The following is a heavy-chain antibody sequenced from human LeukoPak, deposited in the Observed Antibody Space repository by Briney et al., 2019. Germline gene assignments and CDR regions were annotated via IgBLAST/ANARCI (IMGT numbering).Heavy chain of an antibody. CDR1: GGSISSSGYY. Sequence: SETLSLTCTVSGGSISSSGYYWGWVRQPPLKRLSWIGSIYHSGSTYCTPSLKSRVTISVDTSKNQFSLKLGSVTAADTAVYYCARHALTKVGTTPYYFDYWGQGTLVTVSS. CDR3: ARHALTKVGTTPYYFDY. V-gene: IGHV4-39*01. CDR2: IYHSGST. J-gene: IGHJ4*02. D-gene: IGHD1-26*01.